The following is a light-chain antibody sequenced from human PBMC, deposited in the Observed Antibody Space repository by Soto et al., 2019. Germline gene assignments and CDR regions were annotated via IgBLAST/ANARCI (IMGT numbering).Light chain of an antibody. Sequence: EIVLTQSPGTLSLSPGDRATLSCRASQSVSTTYLAWYQQKLGQVPRLLIYGASSRATGIPDRFSGNGSGTDFTLTISRLEPEDFAVYYCHQDGSTPFTFGPGTKVDIK. J-gene: IGKJ3*01. CDR1: QSVSTTY. CDR3: HQDGSTPFT. CDR2: GAS. V-gene: IGKV3-20*01.